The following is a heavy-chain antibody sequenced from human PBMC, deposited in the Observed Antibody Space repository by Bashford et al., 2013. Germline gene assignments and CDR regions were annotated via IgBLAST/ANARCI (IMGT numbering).Heavy chain of an antibody. D-gene: IGHD3-3*01. V-gene: IGHV1-69*13. CDR1: GGTFSSYA. CDR3: ARGPESALLEWYTIGNYGMDV. J-gene: IGHJ6*02. Sequence: SVKVSCKASGGTFSSYAISWVRQAPGQGLEWMGGIIPIFGTANYAQKFQGRVTITADESTSTAYMELSSLRSEDTAVYYCARGPESALLEWYTIGNYGMDVWGQGTTVTVSS. CDR2: IIPIFGTA.